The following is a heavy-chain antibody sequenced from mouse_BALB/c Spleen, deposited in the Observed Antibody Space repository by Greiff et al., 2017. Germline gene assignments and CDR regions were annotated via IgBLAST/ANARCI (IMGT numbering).Heavy chain of an antibody. D-gene: IGHD1-2*01. V-gene: IGHV5-4*02. Sequence: EVKLVESGGGLVKPGGSLKLSCAASGFTFSDYYMYWVRQTPEKRLEWVATISDGGSYTYYPDSVKGRFTISRDNAKNNLYLQMSSLKSEDTAMYYCATGSFAYWGQGTLVTVSA. CDR2: ISDGGSYT. CDR1: GFTFSDYY. CDR3: ATGSFAY. J-gene: IGHJ3*01.